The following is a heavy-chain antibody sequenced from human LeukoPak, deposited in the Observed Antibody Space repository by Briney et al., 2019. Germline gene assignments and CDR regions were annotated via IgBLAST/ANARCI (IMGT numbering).Heavy chain of an antibody. CDR1: GGTFSSYT. Sequence: ASVKVSCKASGGTFSSYTISWVRQAPGQGLEWMGWISAYSGNTNYAQILQGRVTMTTDTSTSTAYMELRSLRSDDTAVYYCARDVIGGSGSSPGYWGQGTLVTVSS. D-gene: IGHD3-10*01. J-gene: IGHJ4*02. CDR3: ARDVIGGSGSSPGY. CDR2: ISAYSGNT. V-gene: IGHV1-18*01.